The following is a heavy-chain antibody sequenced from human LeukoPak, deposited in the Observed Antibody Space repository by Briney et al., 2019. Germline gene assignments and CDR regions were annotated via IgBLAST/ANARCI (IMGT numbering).Heavy chain of an antibody. CDR3: ARDYVYAFDY. J-gene: IGHJ4*02. D-gene: IGHD2/OR15-2a*01. V-gene: IGHV3-48*01. Sequence: PGGSLRLSCAASGFSFGSYSINWVRQAPGKGLEWVSYISGDGNAKHYTDSVKGRFTISRDNAKNALYLQMSSLRAEDTAVYFCARDYVYAFDYWGQGTLVTVSS. CDR1: GFSFGSYS. CDR2: ISGDGNAK.